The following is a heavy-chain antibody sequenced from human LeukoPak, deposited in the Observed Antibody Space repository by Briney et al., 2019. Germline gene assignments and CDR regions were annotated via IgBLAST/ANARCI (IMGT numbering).Heavy chain of an antibody. CDR2: IIPIFGTA. V-gene: IGHV1-69*13. CDR3: ARPMIRGVHYYGMDV. D-gene: IGHD3-10*01. Sequence: VASVKVSCKASGGTFSSYAISWVRQAPGQGLEWMGGIIPIFGTANYAQKFQGRVTITADESTSTAYMELSSLRSDDTAVYYCARPMIRGVHYYGMDVWGQGTTVTVSS. J-gene: IGHJ6*02. CDR1: GGTFSSYA.